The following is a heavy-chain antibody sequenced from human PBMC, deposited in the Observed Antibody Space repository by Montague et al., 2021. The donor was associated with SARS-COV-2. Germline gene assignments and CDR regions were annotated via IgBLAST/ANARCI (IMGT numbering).Heavy chain of an antibody. CDR3: ARTWRFGQSYGLDV. J-gene: IGHJ3*01. V-gene: IGHV4-59*01. CDR2: AYYVPSTNSANT. D-gene: IGHD3-16*01. Sequence: SETLSLTCTVSGDSISSYYYNWIRQTPGKGLEWIGYAYYVPSTNSANTNSNPSLKRLVTISLHTSENQFSLKLSSVTAAYTAVYYCARTWRFGQSYGLDVWGQGTMVTVSS. CDR1: GDSISSYY.